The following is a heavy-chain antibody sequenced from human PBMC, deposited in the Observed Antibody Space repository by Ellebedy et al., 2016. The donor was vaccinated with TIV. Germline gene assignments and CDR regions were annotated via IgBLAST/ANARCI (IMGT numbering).Heavy chain of an antibody. CDR1: GFTFSSYW. Sequence: GGSLRLSXAASGFTFSSYWMTWVRQAPGKGLEWVAHIKPDGSDKYYVDSLKGRFTISRDNAKNSLYLQMTSVRAEDTDVYYCVRDSNYGDYWGQGTQVTVSS. CDR3: VRDSNYGDY. CDR2: IKPDGSDK. J-gene: IGHJ4*02. D-gene: IGHD2/OR15-2a*01. V-gene: IGHV3-7*01.